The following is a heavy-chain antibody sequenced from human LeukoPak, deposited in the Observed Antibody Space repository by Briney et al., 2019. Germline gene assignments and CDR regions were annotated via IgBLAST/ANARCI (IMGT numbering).Heavy chain of an antibody. CDR2: FDPEDGET. CDR1: GYTFTSYA. Sequence: ASVKVSCEASGYTFTSYAMNWVRQAPGKGLEWMGGFDPEDGETIYAQKFQGRVTMTEDTSTDTAYMELSSLRSEDTAVYYCATGPGLRFLEYYWGQGTLVTVSS. CDR3: ATGPGLRFLEYY. D-gene: IGHD3-3*01. J-gene: IGHJ4*02. V-gene: IGHV1-24*01.